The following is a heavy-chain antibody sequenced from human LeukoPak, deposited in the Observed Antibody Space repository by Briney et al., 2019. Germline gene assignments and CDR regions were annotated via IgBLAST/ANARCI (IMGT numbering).Heavy chain of an antibody. J-gene: IGHJ4*02. CDR3: ARAFQSMVRGVIPDY. Sequence: GGSLRLSCAASGFTFSSYWMHWVRQAPGKGLVWVSRINSDESSTSYADSVKGRFTISRDNAKNTLYLQMNSLRAEDTAVYYCARAFQSMVRGVIPDYWGQGTLVTVSS. D-gene: IGHD3-10*01. V-gene: IGHV3-74*01. CDR1: GFTFSSYW. CDR2: INSDESST.